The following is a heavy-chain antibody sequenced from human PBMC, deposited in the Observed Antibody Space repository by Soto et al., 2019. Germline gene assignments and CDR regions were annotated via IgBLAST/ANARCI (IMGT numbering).Heavy chain of an antibody. J-gene: IGHJ4*02. CDR2: ISGSSGGST. CDR3: AKVSRFPGGLRSLF. V-gene: IGHV3-23*01. CDR1: GFTFSTYA. D-gene: IGHD3-10*01. Sequence: EVQLLESGGTLVQPGGSLRLSCAASGFTFSTYAMNRVRQAPGKGLGWVSYISGSSGGSTYYADSVKGRFTISRDNSKNTLFLQMNSLRVEDTAVYYCAKVSRFPGGLRSLFWGQGSLVTVSS.